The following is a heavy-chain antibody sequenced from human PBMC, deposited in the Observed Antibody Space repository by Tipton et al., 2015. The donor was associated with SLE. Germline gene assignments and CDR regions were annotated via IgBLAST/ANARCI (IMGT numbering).Heavy chain of an antibody. J-gene: IGHJ5*02. D-gene: IGHD3-16*01. CDR1: GDSITSITRTNW. V-gene: IGHV4-4*02. Sequence: TLSLTCTVSGDSITSITRTNWWSWVRQPPGKGLEWIGEIFHSGSTYYNPSLKSRVTISVGTSKNQFSLKLSSVTAADTAVYYCARVQAYEGFDPWGQGTLVTVSS. CDR3: ARVQAYEGFDP. CDR2: IFHSGST.